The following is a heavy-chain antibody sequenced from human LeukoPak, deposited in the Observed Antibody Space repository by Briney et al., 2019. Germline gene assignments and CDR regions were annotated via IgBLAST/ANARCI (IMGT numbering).Heavy chain of an antibody. J-gene: IGHJ3*02. CDR1: GGSTSSYY. CDR2: IYHSGST. D-gene: IGHD2-2*02. Sequence: PSETLSLTCTVSGGSTSSYYWSWIRQPPGKGLEWIGYIYHSGSTYYNPSLKGRVTISVDRSKNQFSLKLSSVTAADTAVYYCARNCSSTSCYKTSAAFDIWGQGTMVTVSS. V-gene: IGHV4-59*12. CDR3: ARNCSSTSCYKTSAAFDI.